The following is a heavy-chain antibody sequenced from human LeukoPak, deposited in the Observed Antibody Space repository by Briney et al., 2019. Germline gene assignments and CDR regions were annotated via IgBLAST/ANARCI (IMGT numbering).Heavy chain of an antibody. V-gene: IGHV3-53*01. CDR2: IYSGGST. CDR1: GVTVSSNY. J-gene: IGHJ4*02. CDR3: ARVDDSSGYYYVDY. D-gene: IGHD3-22*01. Sequence: PGGSLRLSCAASGVTVSSNYMSWVRQAPGKGLEWVSVIYSGGSTYYRDSVKGRFTISRDNSKNTLYLQMNSLRAEDTAVYYCARVDDSSGYYYVDYWGQGTLVTVSS.